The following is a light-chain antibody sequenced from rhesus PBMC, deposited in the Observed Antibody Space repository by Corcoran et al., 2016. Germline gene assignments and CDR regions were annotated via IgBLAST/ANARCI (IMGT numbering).Light chain of an antibody. CDR1: QSLLPSNGNTY. Sequence: DIVMTQTPLSLPVTPGEPASISCRSRQSLLPSNGNTYLDWYLQKPGQPPRLLIYKVTNRESGVPDRFSGIGSGKEFTLKISRVEPEDVGVYYCRQGTEDPYSFGQGTKVEIK. CDR2: KVT. CDR3: RQGTEDPYS. J-gene: IGKJ2*01. V-gene: IGKV2S2*01.